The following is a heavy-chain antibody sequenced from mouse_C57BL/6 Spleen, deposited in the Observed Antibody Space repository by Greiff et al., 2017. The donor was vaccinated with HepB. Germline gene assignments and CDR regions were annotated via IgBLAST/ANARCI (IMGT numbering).Heavy chain of an antibody. CDR1: GFTFSSYA. Sequence: EVQRVESGGGLVKPGGSLKLSCAASGFTFSSYAMSWVRQTPEKRLEWVATISDGGSYTYYPDNVKGRFTISRDNAKNNLYLQMSHLKSEDTAMYYCARGGWFAYWGQGTLVTVSA. CDR3: ARGGWFAY. J-gene: IGHJ3*01. V-gene: IGHV5-4*01. CDR2: ISDGGSYT.